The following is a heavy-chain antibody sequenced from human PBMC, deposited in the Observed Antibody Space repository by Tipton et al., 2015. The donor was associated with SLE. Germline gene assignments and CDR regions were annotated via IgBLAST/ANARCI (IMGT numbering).Heavy chain of an antibody. CDR3: ARGPHGKPPYHYYGMDV. CDR2: VNHSGRT. J-gene: IGHJ6*02. CDR1: ARSFGCYY. D-gene: IGHD2-21*01. Sequence: TLSLTCAVSARSFGCYYWTWIRQPPGKGLEWMGEVNHSGRTNYNPSLKSRVTISMDMSKSQFSLKLTSVTAADTAVYYCARGPHGKPPYHYYGMDVWGQGTTVTVSS. V-gene: IGHV4-34*01.